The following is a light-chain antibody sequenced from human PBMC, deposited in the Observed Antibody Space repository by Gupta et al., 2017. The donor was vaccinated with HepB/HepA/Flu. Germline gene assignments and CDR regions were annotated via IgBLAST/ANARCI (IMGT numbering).Light chain of an antibody. CDR1: SGSIASNY. J-gene: IGLJ2*01. CDR2: EDN. CDR3: QSYDSSNQNVV. Sequence: NFMLTQPHSVSESPGKTITIPCTGSSGSIASNYVQWYQQRPGSAPTTVIYEDNQRPSGVTDRFSGSIDSSSNSASLTIAGLKTEDEADYYCQSYDSSNQNVVFGGGTKLTVL. V-gene: IGLV6-57*02.